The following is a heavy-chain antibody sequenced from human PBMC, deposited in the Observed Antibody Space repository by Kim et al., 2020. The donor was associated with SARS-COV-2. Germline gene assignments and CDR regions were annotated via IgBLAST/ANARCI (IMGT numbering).Heavy chain of an antibody. V-gene: IGHV1-46*01. Sequence: DQGLQGRLTVTRDTSTSTVYMELSSLRSDDTAVYYCARDYITAAGKEDFDYWGQGTLVTISS. J-gene: IGHJ4*02. D-gene: IGHD6-13*01. CDR3: ARDYITAAGKEDFDY.